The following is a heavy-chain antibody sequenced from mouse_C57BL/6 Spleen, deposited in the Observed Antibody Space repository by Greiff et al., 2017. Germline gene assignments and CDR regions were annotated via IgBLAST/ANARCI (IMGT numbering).Heavy chain of an antibody. CDR2: INYDGSST. CDR3: ARPSLYDGYVWFAY. CDR1: GFTFSDYY. D-gene: IGHD2-3*01. Sequence: EVMLVESEGGLVQPGSSMKLSCTASGFTFSDYYMAWVRQVPEKGLEWVANINYDGSSTYYLDSLKSRFIISRDNAKNILYLQMSSLKSEDTATYYCARPSLYDGYVWFAYWGQGTLVTVSA. J-gene: IGHJ3*01. V-gene: IGHV5-16*01.